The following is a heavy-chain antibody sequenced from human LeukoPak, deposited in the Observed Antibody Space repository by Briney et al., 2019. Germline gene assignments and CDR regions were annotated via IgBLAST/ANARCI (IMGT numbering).Heavy chain of an antibody. Sequence: GGSLRLSCAASGFTFSSYDMHWVRQATGKGLELVSAIGTAGDPYYPGSVKGRFTISRENAKNSLYLQMNSLRAGDTAVYYCARGHGSGSYLPYGMDVWGKGTTVIVSS. CDR2: IGTAGDP. CDR1: GFTFSSYD. J-gene: IGHJ6*04. CDR3: ARGHGSGSYLPYGMDV. D-gene: IGHD3-10*01. V-gene: IGHV3-13*05.